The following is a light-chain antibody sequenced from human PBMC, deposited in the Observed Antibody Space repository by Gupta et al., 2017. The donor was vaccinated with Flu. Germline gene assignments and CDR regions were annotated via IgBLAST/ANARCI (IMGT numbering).Light chain of an antibody. V-gene: IGLV6-57*03. Sequence: STRSSGGNDNECEQGYQQHPSSGHTPVIYDDDERDSGAGDQYSGSVDSASNTATLTITGLEAEDEADYYCQSYDSSNVYGVFGTGTKLTVL. CDR2: DDD. J-gene: IGLJ2*01. CDR1: SGGNDNEC. CDR3: QSYDSSNVYGV.